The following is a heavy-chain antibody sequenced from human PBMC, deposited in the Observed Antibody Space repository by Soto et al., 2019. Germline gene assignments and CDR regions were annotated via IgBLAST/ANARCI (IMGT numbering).Heavy chain of an antibody. D-gene: IGHD3-9*01. V-gene: IGHV3-21*01. CDR1: GFTFSSYS. Sequence: PGGSLRLSCAASGFTFSSYSMNWVRQAPGKGLEWVSSISSSSSYIYYADSVKGRFTISRDNAKNSLYLQMNSLRAEDTAVYYCARGKSLRYPKLFDYWGQGTLVTLSS. CDR2: ISSSSSYI. CDR3: ARGKSLRYPKLFDY. J-gene: IGHJ4*02.